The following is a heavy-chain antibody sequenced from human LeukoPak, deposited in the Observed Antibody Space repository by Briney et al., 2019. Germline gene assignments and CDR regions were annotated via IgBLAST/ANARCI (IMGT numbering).Heavy chain of an antibody. Sequence: PSETLSLTCAVYGGSFSGYYWSWIRQPPGKGLEWIGEINHSGSTNYNPSLKSRVTISVDTSKNQFSLKLSSVTAADTAVYYCARALGYSSSTTTDYWGQGTLVTVFS. CDR2: INHSGST. D-gene: IGHD6-13*01. CDR1: GGSFSGYY. V-gene: IGHV4-34*01. J-gene: IGHJ4*02. CDR3: ARALGYSSSTTTDY.